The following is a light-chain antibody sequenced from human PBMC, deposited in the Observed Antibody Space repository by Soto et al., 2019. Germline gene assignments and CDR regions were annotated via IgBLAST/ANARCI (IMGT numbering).Light chain of an antibody. CDR1: QSISSY. J-gene: IGKJ5*01. Sequence: DIQMTQSPSSLSASVGDRVTITCRASQSISSYLNWYQQKPGKAPKLLIYAASSLQSGVPSRFSGSGSGTDFTLNISSLQPEDFATYFCHSRAFGQGTRME. CDR2: AAS. V-gene: IGKV1-39*01. CDR3: HSRA.